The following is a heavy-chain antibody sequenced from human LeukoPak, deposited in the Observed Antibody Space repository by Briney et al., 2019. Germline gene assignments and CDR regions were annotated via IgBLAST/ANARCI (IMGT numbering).Heavy chain of an antibody. V-gene: IGHV3-15*01. J-gene: IGHJ4*02. CDR3: TTVLLSSGWYSNY. D-gene: IGHD6-19*01. Sequence: GGSLNLSCAASGFTFSNAWMSWVGQAPGKGLEWVGRIKSKTDGGTTDYAAPVKGRFTISRDDSKNTLYLQMNSLKTEDTAVYYCTTVLLSSGWYSNYWGQGTLVTVSS. CDR1: GFTFSNAW. CDR2: IKSKTDGGTT.